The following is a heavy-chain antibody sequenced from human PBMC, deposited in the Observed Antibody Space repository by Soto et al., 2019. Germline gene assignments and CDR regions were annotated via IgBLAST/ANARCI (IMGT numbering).Heavy chain of an antibody. CDR2: IFWDGVK. CDR1: GFSLTTSRVG. J-gene: IGHJ4*02. D-gene: IGHD2-15*01. CDR3: ANRRGGTSTGVTFDS. Sequence: QITLKESGPMLVKPTQTLTLTCTFSGFSLTTSRVGVGWIRQSPGKALEWLALIFWDGVKRYSPSLKCRLTITRDTCKNQVVLAMTNVDPVASAKYYCANRRGGTSTGVTFDSWGEGLLVTVSS. V-gene: IGHV2-5*02.